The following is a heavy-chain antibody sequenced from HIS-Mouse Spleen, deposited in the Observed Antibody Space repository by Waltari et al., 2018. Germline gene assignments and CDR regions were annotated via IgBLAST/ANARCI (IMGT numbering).Heavy chain of an antibody. D-gene: IGHD6-13*01. V-gene: IGHV4-39*07. Sequence: QLQLQESGPGLAKPSETLSLTGTVSGSSIRSRSDSWAWIRQPPGKGLEWIGSIYYSGSTYYNPSLKSRVTISVDTSKNQFSLKLSSVTAADTAVYYCAREIPYSSSWYDWYFDLWGRGTLVTVSS. CDR3: AREIPYSSSWYDWYFDL. CDR2: IYYSGST. J-gene: IGHJ2*01. CDR1: GSSIRSRSDS.